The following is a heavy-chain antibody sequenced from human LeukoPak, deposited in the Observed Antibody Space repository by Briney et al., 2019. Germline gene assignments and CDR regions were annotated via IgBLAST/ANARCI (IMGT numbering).Heavy chain of an antibody. D-gene: IGHD3-22*01. V-gene: IGHV3-30*18. CDR3: AKEGYYYDSSGYSHYFDH. J-gene: IGHJ4*02. Sequence: GGSLRLPCEASGFTFSSCGMHWVRQAPGKGLEWVAIISYDGSNQYYADSVKGRFTISRDNSKNTLYLQMHSLRAEDTAVYYCAKEGYYYDSSGYSHYFDHWGQGTLVTVSS. CDR1: GFTFSSCG. CDR2: ISYDGSNQ.